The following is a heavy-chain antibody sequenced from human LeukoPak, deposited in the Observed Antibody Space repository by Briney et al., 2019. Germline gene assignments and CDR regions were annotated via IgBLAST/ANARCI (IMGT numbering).Heavy chain of an antibody. CDR3: ARDFWGAYRVDFFDF. CDR1: GFTFSNYW. D-gene: IGHD3-3*01. J-gene: IGHJ4*02. Sequence: GGSLRLSCAASGFTFSNYWMSWVRRALGKGLEWVANIKQDGSETYYVDSVRGRFTISGDNARNSLYLQMNSLRGEDTAIHYCARDFWGAYRVDFFDFWGQGALVTVSS. V-gene: IGHV3-7*01. CDR2: IKQDGSET.